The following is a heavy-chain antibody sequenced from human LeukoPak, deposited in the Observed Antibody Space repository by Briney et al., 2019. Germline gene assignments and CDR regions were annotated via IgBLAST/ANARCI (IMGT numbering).Heavy chain of an antibody. CDR1: GGSISSGDYY. CDR3: ARPYYYDSRIDP. CDR2: MYYSGST. V-gene: IGHV4-30-4*01. D-gene: IGHD3-22*01. Sequence: SETLSLTCTVSGGSISSGDYYWSWIRQPPGKGLEWIAYMYYSGSTYYNPSLKSRATMSADTSKNQPSLKLSSVTAADTAVYYCARPYYYDSRIDPWGQGILVTVSS. J-gene: IGHJ5*02.